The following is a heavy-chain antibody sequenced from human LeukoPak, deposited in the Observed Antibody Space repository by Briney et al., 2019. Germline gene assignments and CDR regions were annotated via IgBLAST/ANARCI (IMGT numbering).Heavy chain of an antibody. V-gene: IGHV1-24*01. CDR3: AVSGRGYYYFDY. CDR1: GYTLTELS. J-gene: IGHJ4*02. Sequence: ASVKVSCKVSGYTLTELSTHWVRQAPGKGLEWMGGFDPEDGETIYAQKFQGRVTMTEDTSTDTAYMELSSLRSEDTAVYYCAVSGRGYYYFDYWGQGTLVTVSS. CDR2: FDPEDGET. D-gene: IGHD3-22*01.